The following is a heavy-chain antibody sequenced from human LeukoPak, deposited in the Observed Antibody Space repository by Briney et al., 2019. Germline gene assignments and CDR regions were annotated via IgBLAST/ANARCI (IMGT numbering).Heavy chain of an antibody. CDR1: GYTFTSYD. Sequence: GASVKVSCKASGYTFTSYDINWVRQATGQGLEWMGWMNPNSGNTGYAQKLQGRVTMTRNTSISTAYMELSSLRSEHTAVYYCARVLGAYYDLWSGYSRPWFDPWGQRTLVSVSS. D-gene: IGHD3-3*01. CDR3: ARVLGAYYDLWSGYSRPWFDP. V-gene: IGHV1-8*01. CDR2: MNPNSGNT. J-gene: IGHJ5*02.